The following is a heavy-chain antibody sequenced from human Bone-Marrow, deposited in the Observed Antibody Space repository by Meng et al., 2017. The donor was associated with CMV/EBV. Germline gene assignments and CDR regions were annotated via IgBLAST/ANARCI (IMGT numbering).Heavy chain of an antibody. D-gene: IGHD6-19*01. CDR2: ISYDGSNK. J-gene: IGHJ6*02. V-gene: IGHV3-30*04. CDR1: GFTFSNYA. CDR3: ARGLKQWTYYYYDGMDV. Sequence: GESLKISCAASGFTFSNYAMHWVRQAPGKGLEWVAVISYDGSNKYYADSVKGRFTISRDNSKKTLYLQMNSLRAEDTAVYYCARGLKQWTYYYYDGMDVWGQGTTVTVSS.